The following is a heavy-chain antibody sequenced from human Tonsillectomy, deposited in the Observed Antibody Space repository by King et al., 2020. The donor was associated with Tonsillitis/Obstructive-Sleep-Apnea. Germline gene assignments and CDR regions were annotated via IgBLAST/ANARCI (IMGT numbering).Heavy chain of an antibody. Sequence: VQLVESGGVVVQPGGSLRLSCAASGFTFDDYSMNWVRQAPGKGLELVSLITGDGGTTYYADSVKGRFTISRDNSKNSLYLQMNSLRSEDTALYYCAKGRTFYYYYMDVWGKGTTVTVSS. CDR3: AKGRTFYYYYMDV. V-gene: IGHV3-43*01. CDR2: ITGDGGTT. J-gene: IGHJ6*03. D-gene: IGHD3-16*01. CDR1: GFTFDDYS.